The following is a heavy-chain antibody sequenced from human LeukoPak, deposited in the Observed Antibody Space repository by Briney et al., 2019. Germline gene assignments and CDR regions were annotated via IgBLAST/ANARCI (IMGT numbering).Heavy chain of an antibody. D-gene: IGHD6-13*01. V-gene: IGHV4-59*01. J-gene: IGHJ4*02. CDR3: ARSRGQSDSWPPLDN. Sequence: SETLSLTCTVSGGSINNFYWSWIRQPPGKGLEWIANINYRGRTNYNPDLKRRVTISVDTSKNQFSLKLISVTAAETAMYYCARSRGQSDSWPPLDNWGQGTLVTVSS. CDR1: GGSINNFY. CDR2: INYRGRT.